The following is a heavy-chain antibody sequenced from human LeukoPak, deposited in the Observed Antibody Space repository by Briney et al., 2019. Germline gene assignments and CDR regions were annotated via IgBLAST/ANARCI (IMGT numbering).Heavy chain of an antibody. CDR2: INHSGST. CDR3: AGGSADYYDSSGYYFDY. CDR1: GGSFSGYY. D-gene: IGHD3-22*01. Sequence: SETLSLTCAVYGGSFSGYYWSWIRQPPGKGLEWIGEINHSGSTNYNPSLKSRVTISVDTSKNQFSLKLSSVTAADTAVYHCAGGSADYYDSSGYYFDYWGQGTLVTVSS. V-gene: IGHV4-34*01. J-gene: IGHJ4*02.